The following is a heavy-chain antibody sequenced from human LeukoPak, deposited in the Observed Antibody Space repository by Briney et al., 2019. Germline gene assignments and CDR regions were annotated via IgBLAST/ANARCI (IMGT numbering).Heavy chain of an antibody. J-gene: IGHJ4*02. Sequence: GGSLRLSCAASGFTFSTYGMHWVRQAPGKGLEWVAFVRYDGSKKYYTNSVKGRFTISRDNSKNTLYLQMNSLRAEDTAVYYCAKETAAAGIDYWGQGTLVTVSS. D-gene: IGHD6-13*01. V-gene: IGHV3-30*02. CDR2: VRYDGSKK. CDR1: GFTFSTYG. CDR3: AKETAAAGIDY.